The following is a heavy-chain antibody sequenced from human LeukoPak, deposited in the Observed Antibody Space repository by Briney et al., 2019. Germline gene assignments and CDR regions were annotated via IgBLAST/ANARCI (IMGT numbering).Heavy chain of an antibody. V-gene: IGHV3-30*02. CDR2: TPRDGYTQ. Sequence: GGSLRLSCAAAALTFTTSEFHWVRQAPGKGLEWLAFTPRDGYTQFYPDSVKGRFTISRDNSKNTLYLLMNSLRSEDTAVYYCAKDHMWGFDSWGQGTLVTVSS. CDR3: AKDHMWGFDS. J-gene: IGHJ4*02. D-gene: IGHD3-16*01. CDR1: ALTFTTSE.